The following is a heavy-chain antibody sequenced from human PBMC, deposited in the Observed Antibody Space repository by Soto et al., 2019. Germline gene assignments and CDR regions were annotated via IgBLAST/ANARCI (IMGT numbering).Heavy chain of an antibody. V-gene: IGHV3-74*01. Sequence: EVQLVESGGGLVQPGGSLRLSCAASGFTFSSYWMHWVRQAPGKGLVWVSRIYTDGSSTSYADSVKGRFTISRDNAENRLYRQMNSLGAEATAVYYCAVAVAGPTAIGYWGQGTLVTVSS. CDR3: AVAVAGPTAIGY. J-gene: IGHJ4*02. CDR2: IYTDGSST. D-gene: IGHD6-19*01. CDR1: GFTFSSYW.